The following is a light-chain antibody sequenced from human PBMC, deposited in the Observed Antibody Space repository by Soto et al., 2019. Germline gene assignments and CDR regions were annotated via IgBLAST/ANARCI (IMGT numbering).Light chain of an antibody. Sequence: QSALTQPASVSGSPGLSIAISCTGTSSDVGGYNSVSWYQQHPGKAPKLVIYDVTSRPSGVSNRFSGSKSGNTASLTISRLQAEDEGDYYCSSYRTGGSYVFGTGTKVTVL. V-gene: IGLV2-14*01. CDR2: DVT. CDR1: SSDVGGYNS. J-gene: IGLJ1*01. CDR3: SSYRTGGSYV.